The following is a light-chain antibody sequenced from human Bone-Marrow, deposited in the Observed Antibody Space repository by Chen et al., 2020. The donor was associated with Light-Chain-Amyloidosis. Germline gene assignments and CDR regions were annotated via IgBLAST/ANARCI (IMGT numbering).Light chain of an antibody. CDR2: EVS. J-gene: IGLJ3*02. V-gene: IGLV2-23*02. Sequence: QSALTQPASVSGSPGQSITISCTGTSSDVGSYNLVSWYQQHPGKATKLMIYEVSKRPSGVSNRFSGSKYGNTASLTISRLQAEDEADYYCCSYAGSSTWVFGGGTKLTVL. CDR3: CSYAGSSTWV. CDR1: SSDVGSYNL.